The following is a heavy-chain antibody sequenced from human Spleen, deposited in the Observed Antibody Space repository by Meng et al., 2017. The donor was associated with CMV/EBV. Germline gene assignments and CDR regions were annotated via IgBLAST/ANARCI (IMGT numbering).Heavy chain of an antibody. CDR3: ARGRQSRNWFDP. CDR1: GYTFTDYF. Sequence: QVQLVQSGAEVEKPGASVKVSCKASGYTFTDYFIDWIRQAPGQGLEWMGRINTSSGNTGYAQKFQGRVTMTRNTSISTAYMELSSLRSEDTAVYYCARGRQSRNWFDPWGQGTLVTVSS. V-gene: IGHV1-8*02. J-gene: IGHJ5*02. CDR2: INTSSGNT.